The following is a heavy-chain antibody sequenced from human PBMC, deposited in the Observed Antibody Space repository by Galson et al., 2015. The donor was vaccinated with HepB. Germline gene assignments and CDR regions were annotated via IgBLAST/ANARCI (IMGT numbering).Heavy chain of an antibody. J-gene: IGHJ6*02. Sequence: SLRLSCAASGFTLSSYAIHWVRQAPGKGLEWVTVISYDGRNQNYADSVMGRFTISRDNSKDTVYLQMSSLRADDTAVYYCARDKWFGELSHYGMDVWGQGTTVTVSS. CDR2: ISYDGRNQ. CDR1: GFTLSSYA. CDR3: ARDKWFGELSHYGMDV. V-gene: IGHV3-30*03. D-gene: IGHD3-10*01.